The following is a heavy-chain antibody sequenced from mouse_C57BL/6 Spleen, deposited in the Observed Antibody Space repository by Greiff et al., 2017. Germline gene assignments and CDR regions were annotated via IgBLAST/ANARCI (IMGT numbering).Heavy chain of an antibody. D-gene: IGHD1-1*02. CDR3: ARSRWSDSGCAY. CDR2: IYPGDGDT. CDR1: GYAFSSYW. J-gene: IGHJ3*01. V-gene: IGHV1-80*01. Sequence: VQLQQSGAELVKPGASVKISCKASGYAFSSYWMNWVKQRPGKGLEWIGQIYPGDGDTNYNGKFKGKATLTADKSSSTAYMQLISLTSEDSAVYFCARSRWSDSGCAYWGQGTLVTVSA.